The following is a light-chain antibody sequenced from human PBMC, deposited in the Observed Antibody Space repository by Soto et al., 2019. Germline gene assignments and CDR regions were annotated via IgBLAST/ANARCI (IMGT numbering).Light chain of an antibody. V-gene: IGKV3-15*01. Sequence: EMVMTQSPATLSVSPGERATLSCRASQSISSNLAWYQQKPGQAPRLLIYGASTRATGIPARVSGSGSGTEFTLTISSLQSEDFAVYYCQQYNNWTQTFGQGTKVDIK. CDR1: QSISSN. J-gene: IGKJ1*01. CDR3: QQYNNWTQT. CDR2: GAS.